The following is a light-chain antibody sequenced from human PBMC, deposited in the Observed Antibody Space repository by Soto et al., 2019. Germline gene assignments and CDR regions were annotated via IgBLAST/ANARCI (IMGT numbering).Light chain of an antibody. J-gene: IGKJ4*01. CDR2: AVS. CDR3: QQYDSYPRT. CDR1: QDISNY. Sequence: DLQLTQSPSSLPASVGDTVTITCRASQDISNYLAWFQLKPGKAPKSLIFAVSNLQSEVPSRFSGSGSGTDFTLTISSLQPEDFATYYCQQYDSYPRTFGGGTKVEIK. V-gene: IGKV1-16*01.